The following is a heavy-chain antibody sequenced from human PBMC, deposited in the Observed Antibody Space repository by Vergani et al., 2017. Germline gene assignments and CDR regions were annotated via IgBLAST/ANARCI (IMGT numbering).Heavy chain of an antibody. J-gene: IGHJ6*02. D-gene: IGHD3-10*01. CDR3: AVHRGSGGFFPSSYFYGMDV. V-gene: IGHV4-38-2*01. Sequence: QVQLQESGPGLVKPSETRTLTCDVSDSSIMTNPYWGWFRQSPGKGLEWIGCIHHSGDTHYNSSLKSRVSISIVSSSKFSLSLTSVTAADTAIYYCAVHRGSGGFFPSSYFYGMDVWGQGTTVTVSS. CDR2: IHHSGDT. CDR1: DSSIMTNPY.